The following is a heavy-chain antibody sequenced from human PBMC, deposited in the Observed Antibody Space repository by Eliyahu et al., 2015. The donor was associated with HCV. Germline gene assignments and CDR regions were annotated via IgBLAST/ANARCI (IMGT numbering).Heavy chain of an antibody. Sequence: QVQLQQWGAGLLKSSETLSLTCAVYGGSVXGXYWSWIRQSPGKGLEXIGEINPSGRDNNNPSLKSRVTISGDTSKNQFSLRLISVTAAYTAVYFCAKGGMDVWGPGTTVTVSS. V-gene: IGHV4-34*01. J-gene: IGHJ6*02. CDR2: INPSGRD. CDR3: AKGGMDV. CDR1: GGSVXGXY.